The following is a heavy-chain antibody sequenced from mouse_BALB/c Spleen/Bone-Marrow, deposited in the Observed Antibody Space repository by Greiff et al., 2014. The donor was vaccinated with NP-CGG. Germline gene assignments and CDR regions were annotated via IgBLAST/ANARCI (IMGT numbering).Heavy chain of an antibody. Sequence: VQLQQPGPELVKPGASVKVSCKASGYAFTSYNMYWVKQSHGKSLEWMGYIDPYSGGTSYNQKFKVKATLTVDKSSSTAYVHLNSLTSEDSAVYYCARNLGYGYFDYWGQGTTLTVSS. CDR1: GYAFTSYN. V-gene: IGHV1S135*01. J-gene: IGHJ2*01. CDR2: IDPYSGGT. CDR3: ARNLGYGYFDY. D-gene: IGHD3-1*01.